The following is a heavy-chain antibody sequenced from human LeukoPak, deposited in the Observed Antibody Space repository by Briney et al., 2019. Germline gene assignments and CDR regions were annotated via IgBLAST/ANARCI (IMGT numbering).Heavy chain of an antibody. CDR3: ARDYGDYGGLGY. CDR2: IKEDGSEK. CDR1: GFIVSRYW. J-gene: IGHJ4*02. D-gene: IGHD4-17*01. Sequence: PGGSLRLSCAASGFIVSRYWMSWVRQAPGKGLEWVADIKEDGSEKHCVDSVKGRFTISRDNAENSLYLQMNSLRAEDTAVYYCARDYGDYGGLGYWGQGTLVTVSS. V-gene: IGHV3-7*01.